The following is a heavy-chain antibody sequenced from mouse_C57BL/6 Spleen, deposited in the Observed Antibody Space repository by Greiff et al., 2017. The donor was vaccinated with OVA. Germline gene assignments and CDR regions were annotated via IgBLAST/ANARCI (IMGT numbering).Heavy chain of an antibody. D-gene: IGHD3-2*02. CDR2: INPNNGGT. CDR3: ARRGDSSGYDAMDY. J-gene: IGHJ4*01. Sequence: EVQLQQSGPELVKPGASVKIPCKASGYTFTDYNMDWVKQSHGKSLEWIGDINPNNGGTIYNQKFKGKATLTVAKSSSTAYMELRSLTSEDTAVYYCARRGDSSGYDAMDYWGQGTSVTVSS. V-gene: IGHV1-18*01. CDR1: GYTFTDYN.